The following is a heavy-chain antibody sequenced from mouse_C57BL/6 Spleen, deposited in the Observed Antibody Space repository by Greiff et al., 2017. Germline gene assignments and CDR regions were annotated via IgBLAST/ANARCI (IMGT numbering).Heavy chain of an antibody. CDR2: IDPSDSYT. Sequence: VKLQQPGAELVRPGTSVKLSCKASGYTFTSYWMHWVKQRPGQGLEWIGVIDPSDSYTNYNQKFKGKATLTVDTSSSTAYMQLSSLTSEDSAVYYCARSGAYDGYYDYWGQGTTLTVSS. CDR3: ARSGAYDGYYDY. D-gene: IGHD2-3*01. CDR1: GYTFTSYW. V-gene: IGHV1-59*01. J-gene: IGHJ2*01.